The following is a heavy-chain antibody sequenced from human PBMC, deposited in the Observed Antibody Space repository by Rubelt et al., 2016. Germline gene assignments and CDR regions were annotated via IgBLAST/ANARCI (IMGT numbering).Heavy chain of an antibody. J-gene: IGHJ2*01. V-gene: IGHV4-39*01. D-gene: IGHD1-26*01. CDR1: GASISSSTYY. CDR3: ARGDRSGSYHFDL. Sequence: QLQLQESGPRLVKPSETLSLTCTVSGASISSSTYYWGWIRQPPGRGLEWIGSIYYSGRTYYNPSLKSRVTISVDTSKNQFALKWSSVTAADTAVYYCARGDRSGSYHFDLWGRGTLVTVSS. CDR2: IYYSGRT.